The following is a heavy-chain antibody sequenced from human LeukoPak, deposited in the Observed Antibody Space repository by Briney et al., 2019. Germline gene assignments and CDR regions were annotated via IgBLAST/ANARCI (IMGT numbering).Heavy chain of an antibody. V-gene: IGHV1-8*01. CDR1: GYTFTSYD. Sequence: ASVKVSCKASGYTFTSYDINWVRQAPGQGLEWMGWMNPNSGNTGYAQKFQGRVTMTRNTSISTAYMELSSLRSEDTAVYYCARGLRPRGTIFGVVNLYYYYMDVWGKGTTVTVSS. J-gene: IGHJ6*03. CDR3: ARGLRPRGTIFGVVNLYYYYMDV. D-gene: IGHD3-3*01. CDR2: MNPNSGNT.